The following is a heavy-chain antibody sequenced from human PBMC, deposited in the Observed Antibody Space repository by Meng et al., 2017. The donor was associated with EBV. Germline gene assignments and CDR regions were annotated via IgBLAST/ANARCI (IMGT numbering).Heavy chain of an antibody. Sequence: QARFDECGAGVEKPGAHMKVSCKASGYTFTSYAMYWVRQAPGQRLEWMGWINAGNGNTKYSQKFQGRVTITRDTSASTAYMELSSLRSEDTAVYYCARRGGVADWFDPWGQGTLVTVSS. CDR2: INAGNGNT. CDR3: ARRGGVADWFDP. CDR1: GYTFTSYA. J-gene: IGHJ5*02. V-gene: IGHV1-3*01. D-gene: IGHD2-15*01.